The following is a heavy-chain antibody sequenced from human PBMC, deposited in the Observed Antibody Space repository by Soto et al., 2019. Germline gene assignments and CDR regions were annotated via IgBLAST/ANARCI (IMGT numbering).Heavy chain of an antibody. Sequence: GGSLSLSCAASGFPCSSYDMSWVRKAPGKGLEWVSTILVGGSTHYPDSVKGRFTISRDNSKNTLFLQMNSLTAGDTAVYYCAKATATGGGAFDICGQGTMVTVSS. J-gene: IGHJ3*02. CDR2: ILVGGST. V-gene: IGHV3-23*01. CDR1: GFPCSSYD. D-gene: IGHD2-8*02. CDR3: AKATATGGGAFDI.